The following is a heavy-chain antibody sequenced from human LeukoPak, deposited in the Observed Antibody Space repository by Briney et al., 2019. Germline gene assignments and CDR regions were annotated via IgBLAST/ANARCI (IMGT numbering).Heavy chain of an antibody. Sequence: GSSVKVSCKASGGTFSSYAISWVRQAPGQGLEWMGRIIPILGIANYAQKFQGRVTITADKSTSTAYMELSSLRSEDTAVYYWARPEAASYNMDVGAQGPPVTVSS. CDR2: IIPILGIA. V-gene: IGHV1-69*04. J-gene: IGHJ6*02. D-gene: IGHD1-14*01. CDR3: ARPEAASYNMDV. CDR1: GGTFSSYA.